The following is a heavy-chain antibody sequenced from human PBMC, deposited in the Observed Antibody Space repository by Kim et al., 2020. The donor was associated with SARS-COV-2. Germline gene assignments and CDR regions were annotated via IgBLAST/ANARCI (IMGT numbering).Heavy chain of an antibody. D-gene: IGHD6-13*01. CDR3: ARGPGYSSGWYGARNWFDP. V-gene: IGHV4-34*01. J-gene: IGHJ5*02. Sequence: SETLSLTCAVYGGSFSGYYWSWIRQPPGKGLEWIGEINHSGSTNYNPSLKSRVTISVDTSKNQFSLKLSSVTAAETAVYYCARGPGYSSGWYGARNWFDPWGQGTLVTVSS. CDR1: GGSFSGYY. CDR2: INHSGST.